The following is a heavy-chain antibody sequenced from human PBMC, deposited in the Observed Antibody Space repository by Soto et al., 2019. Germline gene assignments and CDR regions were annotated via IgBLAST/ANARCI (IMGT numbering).Heavy chain of an antibody. V-gene: IGHV4-30-4*01. CDR3: AREGTAISPNGYITAAGRFDY. CDR2: IYYSGNT. Sequence: SETLALTCTVSGASISNNDYSWSWIRQSPGRGLQRIGFIYYSGNTYTNPSLKSRVTIAADTSKNQISLTLTSVTAADTAVYFCAREGTAISPNGYITAAGRFDYWGQGAMVTVSS. J-gene: IGHJ4*02. CDR1: GASISNNDYS. D-gene: IGHD6-13*01.